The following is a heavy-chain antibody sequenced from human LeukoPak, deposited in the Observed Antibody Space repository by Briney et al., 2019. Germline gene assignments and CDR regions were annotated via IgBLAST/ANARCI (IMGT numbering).Heavy chain of an antibody. Sequence: ASVKVSCKACGYTFTSYYMHWVRQAPGQGLEWMGIINPSGGSTSYAQKFQGRVTMTRDMPTSTVYMELSSLRSEDTAVYYCARNDDPYNYYMDVWGKGTTVSISS. J-gene: IGHJ6*03. V-gene: IGHV1-46*01. CDR3: ARNDDPYNYYMDV. CDR2: INPSGGST. D-gene: IGHD1-1*01. CDR1: GYTFTSYY.